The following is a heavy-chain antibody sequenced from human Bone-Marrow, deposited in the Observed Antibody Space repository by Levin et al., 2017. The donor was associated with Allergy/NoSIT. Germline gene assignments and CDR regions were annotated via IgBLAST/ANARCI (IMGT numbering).Heavy chain of an antibody. D-gene: IGHD4-11*01. V-gene: IGHV3-11*05. CDR3: ARGGRGTSYYWHY. CDR2: ISSSSSYT. Sequence: KGLEWISHISSSSSYTDYADSVKGRFTISRDNAKNSLYLQMNSLRAEDTAVYFCARGGRGTSYYWHYWGQGTLVTVSS. J-gene: IGHJ4*02.